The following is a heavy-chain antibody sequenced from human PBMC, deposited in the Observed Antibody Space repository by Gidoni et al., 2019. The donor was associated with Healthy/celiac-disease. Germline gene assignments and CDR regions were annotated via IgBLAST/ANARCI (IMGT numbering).Heavy chain of an antibody. CDR1: GFTFSSYG. Sequence: QVQLVESGGGVVQPGRSLRLSCAASGFTFSSYGMHWVRQAPGKGLEWVAVIWYDGSNKYYADSVKGRFTISRDNSKNTLYLQMNSLRAEDTVVYYCARDGAWGSSSWFDVWGQGTTVTVSS. CDR3: ARDGAWGSSSWFDV. CDR2: IWYDGSNK. D-gene: IGHD6-13*01. J-gene: IGHJ6*02. V-gene: IGHV3-33*01.